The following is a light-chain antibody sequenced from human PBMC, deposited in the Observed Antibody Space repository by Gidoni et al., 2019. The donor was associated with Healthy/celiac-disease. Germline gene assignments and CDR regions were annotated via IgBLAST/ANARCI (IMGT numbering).Light chain of an antibody. J-gene: IGKJ1*01. CDR1: QSISSY. Sequence: IQMTQSPSSLSASVGDRVTITFRASQSISSYLNWYQQKPGKAPKLLIYAASSLQSGVPSRFSGSGSGTDFTLTISSLKPEDFATYYCQQSYSTPRTFGQGTKVEIK. CDR3: QQSYSTPRT. CDR2: AAS. V-gene: IGKV1-39*01.